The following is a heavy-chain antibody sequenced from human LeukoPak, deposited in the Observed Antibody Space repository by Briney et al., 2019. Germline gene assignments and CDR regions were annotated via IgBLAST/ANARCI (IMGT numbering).Heavy chain of an antibody. D-gene: IGHD3-3*01. J-gene: IGHJ4*02. V-gene: IGHV3-11*04. CDR3: ARAGPIFGVVVDY. Sequence: GGSLRLSCAASGFTLRDYYMNWVRQAPGKGLEWVSQISDSGHITYYADSVKGRFTISRDNAKNSLYLQMNSLRAEDTAVYYCARAGPIFGVVVDYWGQGTLVTASS. CDR1: GFTLRDYY. CDR2: ISDSGHIT.